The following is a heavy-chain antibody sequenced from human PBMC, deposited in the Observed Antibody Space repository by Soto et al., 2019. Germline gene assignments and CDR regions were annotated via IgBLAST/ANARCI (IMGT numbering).Heavy chain of an antibody. CDR2: IIPILGIA. CDR3: ARDSVYGSGSYY. Sequence: SVKVSCKASGGTFSSYTISWVRQAPGQGLEWMGRIIPILGIANYAQKFQGRVTITADKSTSTAYMELSSLRSEDTAVYYCARDSVYGSGSYYWGQGTLVTVSS. V-gene: IGHV1-69*04. D-gene: IGHD3-10*01. J-gene: IGHJ4*02. CDR1: GGTFSSYT.